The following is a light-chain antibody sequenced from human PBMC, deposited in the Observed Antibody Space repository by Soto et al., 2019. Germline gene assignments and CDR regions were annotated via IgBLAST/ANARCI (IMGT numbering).Light chain of an antibody. Sequence: DIQMTQSPPSLSASVVDRVPINCRVSQSISSYLLWDQQEPGKAPKLLIYGASSLQSGVSLRFSGSGSGTDFTLTISSLEPEDVATYYCQESYGILWGTCGQGTKADIK. J-gene: IGKJ1*01. CDR3: QESYGILWGT. V-gene: IGKV1-39*01. CDR1: QSISSY. CDR2: GAS.